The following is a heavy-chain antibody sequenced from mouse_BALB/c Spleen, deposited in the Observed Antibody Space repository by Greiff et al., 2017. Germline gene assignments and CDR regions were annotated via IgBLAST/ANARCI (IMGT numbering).Heavy chain of an antibody. Sequence: EVHLVESGGGLVKPGGSLKLSCAASGFTFSSYAMSWVRQSPEKRLEWVAEISSGGSYTYYPDTVTGRFTISRDNAKNTLYLEMSSLRSEDTAMYYCAREGGYGSFDYWGQGTTLTVSS. D-gene: IGHD1-1*01. CDR2: ISSGGSYT. J-gene: IGHJ2*01. CDR1: GFTFSSYA. V-gene: IGHV5-9-4*01. CDR3: AREGGYGSFDY.